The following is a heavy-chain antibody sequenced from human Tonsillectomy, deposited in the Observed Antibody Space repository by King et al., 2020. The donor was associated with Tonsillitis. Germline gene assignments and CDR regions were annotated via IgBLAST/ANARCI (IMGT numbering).Heavy chain of an antibody. Sequence: VQLVQSGAEVKKPGESLRISCKGSGYSFSSYWISWVRQMPGKGLEWMGNIDPSDSYTNYSPSFQGHVTISADKSISTAYLQWSSLKASDTAMYYCARRSNDFWSGSQSPPSEGTYFYMDVWGKGTTVTVSS. CDR1: GYSFSSYW. J-gene: IGHJ6*03. CDR3: ARRSNDFWSGSQSPPSEGTYFYMDV. CDR2: IDPSDSYT. D-gene: IGHD3-3*01. V-gene: IGHV5-10-1*03.